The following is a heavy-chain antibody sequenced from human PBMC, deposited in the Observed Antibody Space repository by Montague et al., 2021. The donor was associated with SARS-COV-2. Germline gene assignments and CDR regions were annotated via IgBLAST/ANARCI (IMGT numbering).Heavy chain of an antibody. CDR2: ISDSGST. CDR3: ARGCLSYFGAGSHCYGMDV. CDR1: GPSITSYY. D-gene: IGHD3-10*01. J-gene: IGHJ6*02. Sequence: SETLSLTCSVSGPSITSYYWNWIRQPPGKGLERIGYISDSGSTNYSPSLKSRVNMSVDTSKNQMSLKLTSVTAADTDVYYCARGCLSYFGAGSHCYGMDVWGQGTTVTVSS. V-gene: IGHV4-59*01.